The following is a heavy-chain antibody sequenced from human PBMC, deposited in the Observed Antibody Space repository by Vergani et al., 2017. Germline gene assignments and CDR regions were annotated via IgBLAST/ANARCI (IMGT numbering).Heavy chain of an antibody. J-gene: IGHJ6*03. CDR1: GGSFTSYH. Sequence: QVQIQQWGGGLLKPSETLSLTCVVNGGSFTSYHWTWIRQSPGEGLEWVSDTDQKGRPDYNPSLKSRLTMSVDKSRNQFSLTLNSVTATDTAIYFCARVNTETNGHLYYYYYMDVWGQGPAVTVS. CDR3: ARVNTETNGHLYYYYYMDV. D-gene: IGHD4-11*01. V-gene: IGHV4-34*01. CDR2: TDQKGRP.